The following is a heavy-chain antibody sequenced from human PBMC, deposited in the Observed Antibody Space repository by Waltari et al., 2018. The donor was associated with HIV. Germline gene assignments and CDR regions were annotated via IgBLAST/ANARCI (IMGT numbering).Heavy chain of an antibody. CDR2: ISGSGLST. D-gene: IGHD6-19*01. V-gene: IGHV3-23*01. CDR3: TRGADTLSSGSHDY. CDR1: GFTFSSYA. J-gene: IGHJ4*02. Sequence: EVQLLESGGGLVQPGGSLRLSCAASGFTFSSYAMSWVRQAPGKGLGWVSDISGSGLSTQYTDSVKGRFTISRDTSTTTLYLQMNNLRAEDTALYYCTRGADTLSSGSHDYWGQGTLVTVSS.